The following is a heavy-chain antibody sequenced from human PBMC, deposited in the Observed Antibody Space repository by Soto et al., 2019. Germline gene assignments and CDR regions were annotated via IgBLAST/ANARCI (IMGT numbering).Heavy chain of an antibody. CDR2: IYYSGST. CDR1: GGSIISYY. D-gene: IGHD6-19*01. Sequence: PSETLSLTCTVSGGSIISYYCIFIRQPPGKGLEWIGYIYYSGSTNYNPSLKSRVTISVDTSKNQFSLKLSSVTAADTAVYYCARTYSSGWYGYWGQGTLVTVSS. CDR3: ARTYSSGWYGY. V-gene: IGHV4-59*01. J-gene: IGHJ4*02.